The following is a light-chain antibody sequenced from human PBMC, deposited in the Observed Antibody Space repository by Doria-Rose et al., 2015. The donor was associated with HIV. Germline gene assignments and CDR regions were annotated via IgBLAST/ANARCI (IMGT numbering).Light chain of an antibody. CDR3: QQSYSTPLT. CDR2: AAY. J-gene: IGKJ4*01. CDR1: QRTGSS. V-gene: IGKV1-39*01. Sequence: IQPPSSLSASVGDRVTITCQASQRTGSSLNWYQQKPWKAPKLLIYAAYSLQNGVPSRFSGSGSVTDFTLTISSLQPEDFATYFCQQSYSTPLTFGGGTKVEIK.